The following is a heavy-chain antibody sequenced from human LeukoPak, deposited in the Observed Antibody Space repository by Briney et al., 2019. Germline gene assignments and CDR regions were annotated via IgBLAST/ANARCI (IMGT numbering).Heavy chain of an antibody. V-gene: IGHV4-39*07. Sequence: SETLSLTCTVSGGSISSSSYYWGWIRQPPGKGLEWIGSIYYSGSTYYNPSLKSRVTISVDTSKNQFSLKLSSVTAADTAVYYCARKAVVVPAARYSSSWYDYWGQGTLVTVSS. CDR1: GGSISSSSYY. CDR3: ARKAVVVPAARYSSSWYDY. J-gene: IGHJ4*02. D-gene: IGHD6-13*01. CDR2: IYYSGST.